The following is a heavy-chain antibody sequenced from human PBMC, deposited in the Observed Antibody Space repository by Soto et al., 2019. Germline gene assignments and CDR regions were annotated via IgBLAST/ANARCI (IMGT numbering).Heavy chain of an antibody. V-gene: IGHV2-26*01. Sequence: SGPTLVNPTETLTLTCTVSGFSLSNARMGVSWIRQPPGKALEWLAHIFSNDEKSYSTSLKSRLTISKDTSKSQVVLTMTNMDPVDTATYYCARIYFTDRVVVPAATSYMDVWGKGTTVTVSS. J-gene: IGHJ6*03. CDR2: IFSNDEK. CDR1: GFSLSNARMG. CDR3: ARIYFTDRVVVPAATSYMDV. D-gene: IGHD2-2*01.